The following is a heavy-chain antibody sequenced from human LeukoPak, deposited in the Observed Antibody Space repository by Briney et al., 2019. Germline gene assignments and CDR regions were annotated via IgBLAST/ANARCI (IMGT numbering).Heavy chain of an antibody. CDR2: ISGSGGST. Sequence: GGSLRLSCAASGFTFSSYAMSWVRQAPGRGLEWVSAISGSGGSTYYADSVKGRFTISRDNSKNTLYLQMNSLRAEDTAVYYCAMVLRFLEWLVWGQGTLVTVSS. D-gene: IGHD3-3*01. CDR3: AMVLRFLEWLV. J-gene: IGHJ4*02. CDR1: GFTFSSYA. V-gene: IGHV3-23*01.